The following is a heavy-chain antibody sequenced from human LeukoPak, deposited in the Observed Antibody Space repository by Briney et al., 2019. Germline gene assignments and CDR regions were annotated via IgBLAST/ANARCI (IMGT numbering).Heavy chain of an antibody. CDR1: GYSFSSYY. D-gene: IGHD1-26*01. CDR2: INPSGGST. V-gene: IGHV1-46*01. Sequence: ASVKVSCKASGYSFSSYYMHWVRQAPGQGPEWMGVINPSGGSTSYAQKFQGRVTMTRDTSTSTVYMELSSLRSEDTAVYYCARNIYSGSLNYYFDYWGQGTLVTVSS. J-gene: IGHJ4*02. CDR3: ARNIYSGSLNYYFDY.